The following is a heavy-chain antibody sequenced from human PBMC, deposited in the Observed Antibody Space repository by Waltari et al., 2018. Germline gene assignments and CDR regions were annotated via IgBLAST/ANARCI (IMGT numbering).Heavy chain of an antibody. Sequence: QLQLQESGPGLVTPSETLSLTCTVSGDSLTSDISYWGGIRQPPGKGLEWIATISYRGATYYSPSLKSRVTISIDTSKNQFSLKVTSVTAADTAVYYCARQGYCGGDCYSDTWGQGTLVTVSP. D-gene: IGHD2-21*01. V-gene: IGHV4-39*01. CDR2: ISYRGAT. CDR1: GDSLTSDISY. CDR3: ARQGYCGGDCYSDT. J-gene: IGHJ5*02.